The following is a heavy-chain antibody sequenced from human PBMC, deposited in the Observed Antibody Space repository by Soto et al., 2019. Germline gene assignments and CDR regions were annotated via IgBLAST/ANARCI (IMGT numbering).Heavy chain of an antibody. D-gene: IGHD6-19*01. J-gene: IGHJ4*02. CDR3: ARTPYSSGWYGYYFDY. CDR1: GSSLSNARMG. Sequence: QVTLKESGPVLVKPTETLTRTCTVSGSSLSNARMGVSWIRQPPGKALKWLAHIFSNDEKSYSTSLKSRLTISKDTSKSQVVLTMTNMDPVDTATYYCARTPYSSGWYGYYFDYWGQGTLVTVSS. V-gene: IGHV2-26*01. CDR2: IFSNDEK.